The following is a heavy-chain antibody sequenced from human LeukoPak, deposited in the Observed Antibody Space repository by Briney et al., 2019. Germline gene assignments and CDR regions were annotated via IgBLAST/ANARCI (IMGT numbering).Heavy chain of an antibody. D-gene: IGHD3-22*01. J-gene: IGHJ4*02. V-gene: IGHV4-34*01. CDR2: INHSVST. CDR3: ARVQSYYYDSSGYYYGPSYFDY. CDR1: GGSFSGYY. Sequence: SETLSLTCAVDGGSFSGYYWSWIRQLPGKGLEWIGEINHSVSTNYNPSLKSRVTISVDTSKNQFSLKLSSVTAADTAVYYCARVQSYYYDSSGYYYGPSYFDYWGQGTLVTVSS.